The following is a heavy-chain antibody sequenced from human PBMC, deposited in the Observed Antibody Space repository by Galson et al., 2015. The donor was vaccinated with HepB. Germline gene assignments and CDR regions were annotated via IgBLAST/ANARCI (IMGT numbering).Heavy chain of an antibody. D-gene: IGHD6-13*01. J-gene: IGHJ4*02. V-gene: IGHV4-39*07. CDR1: GGSIIDSGYY. CDR2: IYYSGRT. CDR3: ARDRDSRTWYPFDF. Sequence: SETLSLTCTVSGGSIIDSGYYWGWIRQPPGKGLEWIGSIYYSGRTYYNPSLKSRVTISVDTSKNQFSLRLNSVAAADTAVYYCARDRDSRTWYPFDFWGQGTLVTVSS.